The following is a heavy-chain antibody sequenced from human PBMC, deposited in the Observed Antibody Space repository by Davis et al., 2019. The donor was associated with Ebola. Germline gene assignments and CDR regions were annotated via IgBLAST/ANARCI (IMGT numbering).Heavy chain of an antibody. Sequence: SGPTLVQPTQPLTLTCTFSGFSLSTSGVGVVWIRQPRGKALEWLALINWDDDKYYSTSLKTRLTISKDTSKNQVVLTMTNMDPVDTATYYCARIRYSSSFYYYYYMDVWGKGTTVTVSS. CDR1: GFSLSTSGVG. J-gene: IGHJ6*03. CDR2: INWDDDK. D-gene: IGHD6-6*01. CDR3: ARIRYSSSFYYYYYMDV. V-gene: IGHV2-70*01.